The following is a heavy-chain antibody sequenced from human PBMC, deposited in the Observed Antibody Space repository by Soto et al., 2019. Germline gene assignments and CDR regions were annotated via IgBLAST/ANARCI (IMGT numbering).Heavy chain of an antibody. CDR3: TKGSRYACMTYFDX. J-gene: IGHJ4*02. CDR1: GFTFSNYA. V-gene: IGHV3-23*01. Sequence: LSLSGAASGFTFSNYAMSWFRQAPGKGPEWVSGISGSGCNSYYADSLMCRFTVSRDNSKYTLDFQMNSLRADETAIYYCTKGSRYACMTYFDXWGQGTLVTVSX. CDR2: ISGSGCNS. D-gene: IGHD2-8*01.